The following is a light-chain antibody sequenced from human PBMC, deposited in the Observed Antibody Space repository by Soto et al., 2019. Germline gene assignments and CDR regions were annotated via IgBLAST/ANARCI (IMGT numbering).Light chain of an antibody. CDR3: CSHAGSSTFWV. CDR1: SSDVGSYNL. CDR2: EVS. Sequence: QPVLTQPASVSGSPGQSITISCTGTSSDVGSYNLVSWYQQHPGKAPKLMIYEVSKRPSEVSSRFSGSKSGNTASLTISGLQAEDEADYYCCSHAGSSTFWVFGGGTKLTVL. V-gene: IGLV2-23*02. J-gene: IGLJ3*02.